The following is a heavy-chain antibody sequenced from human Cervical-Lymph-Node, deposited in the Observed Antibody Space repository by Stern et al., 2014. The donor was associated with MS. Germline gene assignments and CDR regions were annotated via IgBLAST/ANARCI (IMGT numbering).Heavy chain of an antibody. CDR2: INQDGSEK. J-gene: IGHJ4*02. V-gene: IGHV3-7*01. CDR3: TRDQS. Sequence: VQLVESGGGLVQPGGSLRLSCAASGFTFINFWMSWVRQAPGKGLERVASINQDGSEKYYVDSVKGRFTISRDNAKNSLYLQMNSLRAEDTAVYYCTRDQSWGQGTLVTVSS. CDR1: GFTFINFW.